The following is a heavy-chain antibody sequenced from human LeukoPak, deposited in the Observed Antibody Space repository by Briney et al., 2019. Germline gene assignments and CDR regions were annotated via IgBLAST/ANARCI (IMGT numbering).Heavy chain of an antibody. CDR1: GFTFSDYW. Sequence: GGSLRLSCAASGFTFSDYWIHWVRQAPGKGLVWVSRINTDGSITNYADSVKGRFSISRDNAKNTLYLQMSSLRAEDTAVYYCSRSAYYDGSGNYYDYWGQGTLVTVSS. J-gene: IGHJ4*02. D-gene: IGHD3-22*01. CDR3: SRSAYYDGSGNYYDY. CDR2: INTDGSIT. V-gene: IGHV3-74*01.